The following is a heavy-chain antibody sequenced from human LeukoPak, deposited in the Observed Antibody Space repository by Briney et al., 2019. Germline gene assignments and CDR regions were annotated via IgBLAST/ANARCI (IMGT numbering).Heavy chain of an antibody. Sequence: GGSLRLSCAASEFTFSNYWMHWVRQAPGKGLVWVSWITGDGSSTSYADSVKGRFTISRDNAKNTLYLQMNSLRAEDTAVYYCARALHRGDYVWGSIDFDYWGQGTLVTVSS. D-gene: IGHD3-16*01. J-gene: IGHJ4*02. V-gene: IGHV3-74*01. CDR2: ITGDGSST. CDR3: ARALHRGDYVWGSIDFDY. CDR1: EFTFSNYW.